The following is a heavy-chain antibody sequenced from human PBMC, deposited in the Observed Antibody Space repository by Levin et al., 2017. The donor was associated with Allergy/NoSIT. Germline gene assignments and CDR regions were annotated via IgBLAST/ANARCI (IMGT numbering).Heavy chain of an antibody. V-gene: IGHV3-33*01. D-gene: IGHD6-13*01. CDR1: GFTFSSYG. CDR3: ARDRSSSWSLGYFDL. J-gene: IGHJ2*01. Sequence: PGGSLRLSCAASGFTFSSYGMHWVRQAPGKGLEWVAVIWYDGSNKYYADSVKGRFTISRDNSKNTLYLQMNSLRAEDTAVYYCARDRSSSWSLGYFDLWGRGTLVTVSS. CDR2: IWYDGSNK.